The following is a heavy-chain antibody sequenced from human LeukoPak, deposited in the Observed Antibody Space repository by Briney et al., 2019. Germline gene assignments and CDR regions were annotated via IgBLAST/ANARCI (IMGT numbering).Heavy chain of an antibody. V-gene: IGHV4-38-2*01. CDR2: IYHSGGT. J-gene: IGHJ3*02. Sequence: RPSETLSLTCAVSGYSISSGYYWGWIRQPPGKGLEWIGSIYHSGGTYYNPSLKSRVTISVDTSKNQFSLKLSSVTAADTAVYYCARPKAMIVVSAFDIWGQGTMVTVSS. D-gene: IGHD3-22*01. CDR1: GYSISSGYY. CDR3: ARPKAMIVVSAFDI.